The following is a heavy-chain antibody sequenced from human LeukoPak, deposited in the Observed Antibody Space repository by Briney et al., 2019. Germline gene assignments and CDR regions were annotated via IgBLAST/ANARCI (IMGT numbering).Heavy chain of an antibody. CDR3: ARDDRVVVTGGDAFDI. J-gene: IGHJ3*02. CDR1: GFTFSSYW. CDR2: IKQDGSEK. D-gene: IGHD2-21*02. Sequence: GGSLRLSCAASGFTFSSYWMSWVRQAPGKGLEWVANIKQDGSEKYYVDSVKGRFTISRDNAKNSLYLQMNRLRAEDTAVYYCARDDRVVVTGGDAFDIWGQGTMVTVSS. V-gene: IGHV3-7*01.